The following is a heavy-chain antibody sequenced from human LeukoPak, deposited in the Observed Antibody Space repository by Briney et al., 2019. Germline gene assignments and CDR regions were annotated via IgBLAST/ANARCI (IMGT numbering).Heavy chain of an antibody. V-gene: IGHV4-39*07. CDR3: ARGYFYGHYWYFDL. CDR1: GGSISSSDYY. Sequence: PSETLSLTCTVSGGSISSSDYYWGWIRQPPGKGLEWIGSIFYSGSTYYNPSLKSRVTISVDTSKNQFSLKLSSVTAADTAVYYCARGYFYGHYWYFDLWGRGTLVTVSS. CDR2: IFYSGST. J-gene: IGHJ2*01. D-gene: IGHD2/OR15-2a*01.